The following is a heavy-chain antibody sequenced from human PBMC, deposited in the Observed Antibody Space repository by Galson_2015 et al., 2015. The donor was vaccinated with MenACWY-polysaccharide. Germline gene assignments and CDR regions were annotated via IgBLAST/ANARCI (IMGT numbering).Heavy chain of an antibody. CDR2: ISAYNGDA. Sequence: SVKVSCKTSGYTFTSYGISWVRQAPGQGLEWMGWISAYNGDANYAQKLQGRITMTIDTLTTTGYMGLRSLRSDDTALYYCTRVGAYCTRTSCHDYWGQGTLVTVS. CDR1: GYTFTSYG. CDR3: TRVGAYCTRTSCHDY. D-gene: IGHD2-2*01. V-gene: IGHV1-18*01. J-gene: IGHJ4*02.